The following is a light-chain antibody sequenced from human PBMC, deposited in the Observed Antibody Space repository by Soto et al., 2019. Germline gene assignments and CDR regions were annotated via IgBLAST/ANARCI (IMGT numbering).Light chain of an antibody. V-gene: IGKV3-15*01. Sequence: EIVMTQSPATLSVSPGETATLSCRASQSVRSNLAWYQQRPGQAPRLLIYGASTRATGLPARFSGSGSGTYFTLTSSVLQSDDFAVYYCQHSNKWPRTFGQGTQVEIK. CDR2: GAS. CDR3: QHSNKWPRT. J-gene: IGKJ1*01. CDR1: QSVRSN.